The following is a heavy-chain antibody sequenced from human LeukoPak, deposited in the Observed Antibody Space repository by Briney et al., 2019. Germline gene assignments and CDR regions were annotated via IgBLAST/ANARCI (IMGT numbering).Heavy chain of an antibody. J-gene: IGHJ3*01. CDR3: ARARFGEPYDAYL. D-gene: IGHD3-10*01. Sequence: GGSLRLSCAAFGFSSRDHYLSWIRQAPGKGLEWLASVSSTGTTISYADSVKGRFTISRDDAKNSLFLQMTSLRGEDTALYYCARARFGEPYDAYLWGQGTMVTVSS. CDR2: VSSTGTTI. CDR1: GFSSRDHY. V-gene: IGHV3-11*01.